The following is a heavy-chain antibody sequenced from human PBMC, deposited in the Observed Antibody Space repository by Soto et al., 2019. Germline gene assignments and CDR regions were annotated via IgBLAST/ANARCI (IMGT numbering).Heavy chain of an antibody. CDR3: AREGPDFDI. CDR2: TYYRSKWYN. V-gene: IGHV6-1*01. CDR1: GDSVSSNSAS. J-gene: IGHJ3*02. Sequence: PSQTLSLTCAISGDSVSSNSASWNWIRQSTSRGLEWLGKTYYRSKWYNDYTLSVKSRITINPDTSKNQFSLQLNSVTPEDTAVYYCAREGPDFDIWGQGTMVTVSS.